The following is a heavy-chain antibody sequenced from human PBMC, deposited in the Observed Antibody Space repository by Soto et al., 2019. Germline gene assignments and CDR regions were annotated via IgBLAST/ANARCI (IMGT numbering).Heavy chain of an antibody. J-gene: IGHJ3*02. V-gene: IGHV5-51*01. CDR2: IYPGDSDT. CDR3: ARLEDPGVQLERLSAFDI. CDR1: GYSFTSYW. D-gene: IGHD1-1*01. Sequence: GESLKPACKGSGYSFTSYWIGCDRQMPGKCLEWMGIIYPGDSDTRYSPSFQGQVTISADKSISTAYLQWSSLKASDTAMYYCARLEDPGVQLERLSAFDIWGQGTMVTVSS.